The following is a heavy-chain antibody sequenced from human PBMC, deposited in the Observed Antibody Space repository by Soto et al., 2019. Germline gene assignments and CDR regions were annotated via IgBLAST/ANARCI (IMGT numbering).Heavy chain of an antibody. J-gene: IGHJ6*02. D-gene: IGHD3-3*01. V-gene: IGHV3-11*06. CDR3: AREGTIFGVVRGGYYGMDV. CDR2: ISSSSSYT. Sequence: PGGSLRLSCAASGFTFSDYYMSWIRQAPGKGLEWVSYISSSSSYTNYADSVKGRFTISRDNAKNSLYLQMNSLRAEDTAVYYCAREGTIFGVVRGGYYGMDVWGQGTTVTVS. CDR1: GFTFSDYY.